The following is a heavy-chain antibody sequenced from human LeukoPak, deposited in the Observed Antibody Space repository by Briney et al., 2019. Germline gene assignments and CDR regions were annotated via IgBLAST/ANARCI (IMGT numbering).Heavy chain of an antibody. CDR2: IYQGGRT. D-gene: IGHD3-22*01. J-gene: IGHJ4*02. CDR1: GDSMNSSNW. Sequence: SETLSLTCAVSGDSMNSSNWWSWVRQSPGKGLGWIGEIYQGGRTNYKSSLKSRVSISVDRSRNQLSLKLTSVTAADTAVYYCARGDASGYPDYWGQGTLVTVSS. V-gene: IGHV4-4*02. CDR3: ARGDASGYPDY.